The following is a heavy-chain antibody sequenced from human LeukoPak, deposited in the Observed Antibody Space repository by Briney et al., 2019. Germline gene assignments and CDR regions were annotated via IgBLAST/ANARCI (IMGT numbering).Heavy chain of an antibody. CDR2: IYTSGNT. V-gene: IGHV4-4*07. CDR1: GGSISSYY. CDR3: ARAIGTNDYGDLYFDY. Sequence: SETLSLTCTVSGGSISSYYWSWIRQPAGKGLEWIGRIYTSGNTNYNPSLKSRVTMSVDTSKNQFSLKLSSVTAADTAVYYCARAIGTNDYGDLYFDYWGQGTLVTVSS. J-gene: IGHJ4*02. D-gene: IGHD4-17*01.